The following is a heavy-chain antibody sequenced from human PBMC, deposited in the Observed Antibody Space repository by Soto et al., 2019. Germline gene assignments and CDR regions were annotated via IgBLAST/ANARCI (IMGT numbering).Heavy chain of an antibody. J-gene: IGHJ6*02. CDR1: GYSLTSYY. CDR2: INPSGGST. D-gene: IGHD6-6*01. Sequence: QVQLVQSGAEVKKPGASVKVSCKASGYSLTSYYMHWVRQAPGQGLEWMGIINPSGGSTSYAQKSQGRVTMTRDTSTSTVYMELSSLSSEDTAVYYCASEYSSSSRYGMDVWGQGTTVTVSS. V-gene: IGHV1-46*01. CDR3: ASEYSSSSRYGMDV.